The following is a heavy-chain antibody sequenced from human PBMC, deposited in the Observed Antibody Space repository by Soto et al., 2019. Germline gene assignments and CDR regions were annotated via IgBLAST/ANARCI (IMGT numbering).Heavy chain of an antibody. CDR1: GYTFTSYY. V-gene: IGHV1-46*01. Sequence: GASVKVSCKASGYTFTSYYMHWVRQAPGQGLDWMGKINPSGGSTSYAQKFQGRVTMTRDTSTSTVYMELSSLRSEDTAVYYCAKTNDWNYHCFDYGGKGPQVTVPS. CDR3: AKTNDWNYHCFDY. D-gene: IGHD1-7*01. CDR2: INPSGGST. J-gene: IGHJ4*02.